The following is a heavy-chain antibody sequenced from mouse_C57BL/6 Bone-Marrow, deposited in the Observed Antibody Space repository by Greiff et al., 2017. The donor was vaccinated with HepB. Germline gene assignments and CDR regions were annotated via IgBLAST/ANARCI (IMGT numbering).Heavy chain of an antibody. CDR3: ARDPPSTGRYYAMDY. Sequence: EVQGVESGGGLVKPGGSLKLSCAASGFTFSSYAMSWVRQTPEKRLEWVATISDGGSYTYYPDNVKGRFTISRDNAKNNLYLQMSHLKSEDTAMYYCARDPPSTGRYYAMDYWGQGTSVTVSS. J-gene: IGHJ4*01. D-gene: IGHD1-1*01. CDR2: ISDGGSYT. CDR1: GFTFSSYA. V-gene: IGHV5-4*01.